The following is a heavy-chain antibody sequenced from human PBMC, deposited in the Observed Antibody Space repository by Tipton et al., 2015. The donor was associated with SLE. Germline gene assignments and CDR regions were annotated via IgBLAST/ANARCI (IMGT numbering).Heavy chain of an antibody. CDR3: AVGGRFLEWLLYWDY. CDR2: IYYSGST. J-gene: IGHJ4*02. CDR1: GGSISSGGYY. V-gene: IGHV4-31*03. Sequence: TLSLTCTVSGGSISSGGYYWSWIRQHPGKGLEWIGYIYYSGSTYYNPSLKSRVTISVDTSKNQFSLKLSSVTAADTAVYYCAVGGRFLEWLLYWDYWGQGTLVTVSS. D-gene: IGHD3-3*01.